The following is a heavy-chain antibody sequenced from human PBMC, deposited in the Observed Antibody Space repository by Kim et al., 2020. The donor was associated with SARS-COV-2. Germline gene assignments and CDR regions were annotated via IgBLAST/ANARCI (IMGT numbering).Heavy chain of an antibody. V-gene: IGHV3-15*05. CDR2: IKNDADGRTA. CDR1: GLTFTNAW. J-gene: IGHJ4*02. Sequence: GGSLRLSCVVSGLTFTNAWMSWVRQAPGKGLEWIARIKNDADGRTADYAEPVKGRFTISRDDSKNTLYLQMNSLTTEDTAVYYCTTVTWNWWFDYWGQGT. D-gene: IGHD1-1*01. CDR3: TTVTWNWWFDY.